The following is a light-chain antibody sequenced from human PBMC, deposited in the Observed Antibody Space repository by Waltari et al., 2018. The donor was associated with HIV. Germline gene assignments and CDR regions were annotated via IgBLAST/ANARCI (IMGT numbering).Light chain of an antibody. CDR3: ETWENSLSAGV. Sequence: QSVFTQPPSVSAAPGQKVTISCSGRTSNIGETYVSWYQQLPGTAPKLLIYGNDKRPSGIPDRFSGSKSGTSATLDITGVQSGDGADYYCETWENSLSAGVFGGGTKLTVL. V-gene: IGLV1-51*01. J-gene: IGLJ3*02. CDR1: TSNIGETY. CDR2: GND.